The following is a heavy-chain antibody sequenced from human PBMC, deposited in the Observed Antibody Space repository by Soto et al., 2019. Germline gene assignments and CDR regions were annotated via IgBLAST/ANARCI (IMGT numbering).Heavy chain of an antibody. CDR1: GFTFSSYS. CDR3: ATGIGVVIIGGMDV. D-gene: IGHD3-3*01. J-gene: IGHJ6*02. CDR2: ISSSSSTI. Sequence: EVQLVESGGGLVQPGGSLRLSCAASGFTFSSYSMNWVRQAPGKGLEWVSYISSSSSTIYYADSVKGRFTISRDNVKNSLYLQMNSLRDEDTAVYYCATGIGVVIIGGMDVWGQGTTVTVSS. V-gene: IGHV3-48*02.